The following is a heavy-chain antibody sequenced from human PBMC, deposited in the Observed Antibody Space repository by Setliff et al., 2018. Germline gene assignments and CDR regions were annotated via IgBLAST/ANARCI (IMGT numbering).Heavy chain of an antibody. CDR1: GGTFSNYG. V-gene: IGHV1-69*05. J-gene: IGHJ3*02. CDR2: TIPMFRTT. Sequence: ASVKVSCKASGGTFSNYGISWVRQAPGQGLEWMGGTIPMFRTTNYARKFQGRVTIITDESTSTAYMQLSSLGSDDTAVYYCARAPGTVVVPASRSAFDIWGQGTMVTVSS. CDR3: ARAPGTVVVPASRSAFDI. D-gene: IGHD2-2*01.